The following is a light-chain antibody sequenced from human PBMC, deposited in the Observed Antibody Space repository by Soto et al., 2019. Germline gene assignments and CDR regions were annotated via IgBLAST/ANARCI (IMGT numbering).Light chain of an antibody. V-gene: IGKV1-39*01. CDR2: AAS. Sequence: DIQMTQSPSSLSASVGDRVTITCRASESINRHLNWYQQKPGKAPKLLIYAASSLQNGVPSRFSGSGSGTEVTLTSSNLQPEDFATYYCHQSYSTLSITFGQGTRLEIK. J-gene: IGKJ5*01. CDR1: ESINRH. CDR3: HQSYSTLSIT.